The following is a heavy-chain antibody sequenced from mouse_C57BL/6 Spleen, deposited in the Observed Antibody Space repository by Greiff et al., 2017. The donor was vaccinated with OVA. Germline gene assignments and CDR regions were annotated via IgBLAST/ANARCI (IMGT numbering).Heavy chain of an antibody. CDR1: GFTFSSYA. V-gene: IGHV5-4*01. D-gene: IGHD2-4*01. J-gene: IGHJ2*01. Sequence: EVQLQESGGGLVKPGGSLKLSCAASGFTFSSYAMYWVRQTPEKRLEWVSTICAGGGNTYYTDNVKGRFTLPRDNAKNNLYLQMSLLKSEDTAMYSCARVYDYDYFDYWGQGTTLTVSS. CDR3: ARVYDYDYFDY. CDR2: ICAGGGNT.